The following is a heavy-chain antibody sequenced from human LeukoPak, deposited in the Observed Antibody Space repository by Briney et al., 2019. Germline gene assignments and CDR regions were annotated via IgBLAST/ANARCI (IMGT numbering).Heavy chain of an antibody. Sequence: SVKVSCKASGGTFSSYAISWVRQAPGQGLEWVGRIIPILGIANYAQKFQGRVTITADKSTSTAYMELSSLRSEDTAVYYCARAGNYYDSSGYSFYYYGMDVWGQGTTVTVSS. CDR2: IIPILGIA. CDR1: GGTFSSYA. V-gene: IGHV1-69*04. D-gene: IGHD3-22*01. J-gene: IGHJ6*02. CDR3: ARAGNYYDSSGYSFYYYGMDV.